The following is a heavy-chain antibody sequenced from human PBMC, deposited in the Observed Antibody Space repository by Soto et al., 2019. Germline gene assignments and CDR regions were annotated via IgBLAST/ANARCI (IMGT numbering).Heavy chain of an antibody. CDR2: IYYSGST. CDR1: GGSISSGDYY. J-gene: IGHJ4*02. V-gene: IGHV4-30-4*01. Sequence: TVSGGSISSGDYYWSWIRQPPGKGLEWIGYIYYSGSTYYNPSLKSRVTISVDTSKNQFSLKLSSVTAADTAVYYCARGGYDSSGYYFDYWGQGTLVTVSS. CDR3: ARGGYDSSGYYFDY. D-gene: IGHD3-22*01.